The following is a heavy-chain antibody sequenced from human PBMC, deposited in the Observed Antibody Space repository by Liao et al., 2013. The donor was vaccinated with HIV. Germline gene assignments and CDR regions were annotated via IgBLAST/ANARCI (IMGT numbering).Heavy chain of an antibody. D-gene: IGHD6-13*01. CDR3: AGPGYSSSWGAFEY. CDR2: IYGSGSA. CDR1: GGSISSGSYY. J-gene: IGHJ4*02. V-gene: IGHV4-61*02. Sequence: QVQLQESGPGLVKPSQTLSLTCTVSGGSISSGSYYWSWIRQPAGKGLEWIGHIYGSGSADYSPSLKSRVTMSVDTSKNQFSLNLISVTAADTAVYYCAGPGYSSSWGAFEYWGQGALVTVSS.